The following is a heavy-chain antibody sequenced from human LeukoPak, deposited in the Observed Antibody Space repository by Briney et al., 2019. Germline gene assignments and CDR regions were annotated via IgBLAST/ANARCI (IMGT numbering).Heavy chain of an antibody. V-gene: IGHV4-30-2*01. CDR3: ASGYQLLYPPDYYYMDV. CDR1: GGSISSGGYY. J-gene: IGHJ6*03. CDR2: IYHSGST. Sequence: SQTLSLTCTVSGGSISSGGYYWSWIRQPPGKGLEWIGYIYHSGSTYYNPSLKSRVTISVDRSKNQFSLKLSSVTAADTAVYYCASGYQLLYPPDYYYMDVWGKGTTVTVSS. D-gene: IGHD2-2*02.